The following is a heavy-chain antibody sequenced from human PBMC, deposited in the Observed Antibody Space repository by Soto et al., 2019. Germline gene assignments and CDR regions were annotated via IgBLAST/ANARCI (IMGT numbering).Heavy chain of an antibody. D-gene: IGHD2-21*02. CDR3: ARQMWDIVVVTAIST. CDR2: IYYSGST. J-gene: IGHJ4*02. CDR1: GGSISSSSYY. V-gene: IGHV4-39*01. Sequence: QLQLQESGPGLVKPSETLSLTCTVSGGSISSSSYYWGWIRQPPGKGLEWIGSIYYSGSTYYNPSLKSRVTISVDTSKNQFSLKLSSVTAADTAVYYCARQMWDIVVVTAISTWGQGTLVTVSS.